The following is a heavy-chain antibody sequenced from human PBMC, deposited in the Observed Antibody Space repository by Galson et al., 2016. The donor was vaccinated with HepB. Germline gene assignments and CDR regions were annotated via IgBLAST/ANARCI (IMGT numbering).Heavy chain of an antibody. J-gene: IGHJ4*02. D-gene: IGHD5-24*01. V-gene: IGHV3-23*01. CDR2: LSPSGTST. CDR1: RFTSSSYG. CDR3: ARDQRWLQFGKDAFDL. Sequence: SLRLSCAASRFTSSSYGMSWVRQAPGKGLEWVSGLSPSGTSTHYADSVKGRFSISRDNSKTTLYLQMNSLRVEDTALYYCARDQRWLQFGKDAFDLWGQGTLVTVSS.